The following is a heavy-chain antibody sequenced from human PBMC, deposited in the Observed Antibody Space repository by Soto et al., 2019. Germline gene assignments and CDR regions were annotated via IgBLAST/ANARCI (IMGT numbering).Heavy chain of an antibody. CDR3: ARCIQGDYYYGMDV. CDR1: GYTFYRHS. V-gene: IGHV1-18*01. J-gene: IGHJ6*02. Sequence: ASVKVSCKASGYTFYRHSISWVRQAPGQGLEWMGRINADYGNTQYAQKFRGRVTMTTDTSTTTVYMELTNLRSDDTAVYYCARCIQGDYYYGMDVWGQGTTVTVSS. D-gene: IGHD5-18*01. CDR2: INADYGNT.